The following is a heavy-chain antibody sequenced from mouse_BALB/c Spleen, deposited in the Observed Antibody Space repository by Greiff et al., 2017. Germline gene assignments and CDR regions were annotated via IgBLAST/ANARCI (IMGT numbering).Heavy chain of an antibody. CDR3: ARYDGYDAMDY. Sequence: VQLKESGAELVKPGASVKLSCTASGFNIKDTYMHWVKQRPEQGLEWIGRIDPANGNTKYDPKFQGKATITADTSSNTAYLQLSSLTSEDTAVYYCARYDGYDAMDYWGQGTSVTVSS. V-gene: IGHV14-3*02. CDR1: GFNIKDTY. CDR2: IDPANGNT. J-gene: IGHJ4*01. D-gene: IGHD2-3*01.